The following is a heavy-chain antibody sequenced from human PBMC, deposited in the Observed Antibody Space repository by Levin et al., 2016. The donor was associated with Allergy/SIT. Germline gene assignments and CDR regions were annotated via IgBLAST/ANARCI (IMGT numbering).Heavy chain of an antibody. D-gene: IGHD5-12*01. Sequence: VRQMPGKGLEWMGIIYPGDSDTRYSPSFQGQVTISADKSISTAYLQWSSLKASDTAMYYCARRSGYDYHNWFDPWGQGTLVTVSS. CDR3: ARRSGYDYHNWFDP. J-gene: IGHJ5*02. CDR2: IYPGDSDT. V-gene: IGHV5-51*01.